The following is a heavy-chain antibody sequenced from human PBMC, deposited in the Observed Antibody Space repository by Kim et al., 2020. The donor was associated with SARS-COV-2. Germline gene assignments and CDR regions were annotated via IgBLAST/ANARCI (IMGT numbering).Heavy chain of an antibody. CDR2: IYSSGST. J-gene: IGHJ4*01. V-gene: IGHV4-39*01. D-gene: IGHD3-16*02. CDR3: ARRQVRALSVCFDY. CDR1: GGSISSSSYY. Sequence: SETLSLTCTVSGGSISSSSYYWGWIRQPPGKGLEWTGSIYSSGSTYSNPSLKSRVTISVDPSKHQSSLKLSSVTAADTAVYYCARRQVRALSVCFDYCG.